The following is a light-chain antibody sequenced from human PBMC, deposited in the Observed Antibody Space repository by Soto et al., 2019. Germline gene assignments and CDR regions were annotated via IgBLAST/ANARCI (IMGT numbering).Light chain of an antibody. Sequence: SYELTQPPSVSVAPGKTARITCGGNNIGSKSVHWYQQKPGQAPVLVIYYDSDRPSGIPERFSGSNTGNTATLTIRRVEAGDEADYYCQVWDSSSDSYVFGTGTKVTVL. J-gene: IGLJ1*01. V-gene: IGLV3-21*04. CDR3: QVWDSSSDSYV. CDR2: YDS. CDR1: NIGSKS.